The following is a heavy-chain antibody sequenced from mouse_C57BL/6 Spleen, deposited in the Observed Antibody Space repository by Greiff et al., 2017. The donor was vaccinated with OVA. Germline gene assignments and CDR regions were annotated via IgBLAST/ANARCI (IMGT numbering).Heavy chain of an antibody. CDR1: GFTFSSYT. V-gene: IGHV5-9*01. D-gene: IGHD1-1*01. CDR2: ISGGGGNT. Sequence: EVKLVESGGGLVKPGGSLKLSCAASGFTFSSYTMSWVRQTPEKRLEWVATISGGGGNTYYPDSVKGRFTISRDNAKKTLYLQMSSLRSEDTALYYCARRNYGSFYAMDYWGQGTSVTVSS. CDR3: ARRNYGSFYAMDY. J-gene: IGHJ4*01.